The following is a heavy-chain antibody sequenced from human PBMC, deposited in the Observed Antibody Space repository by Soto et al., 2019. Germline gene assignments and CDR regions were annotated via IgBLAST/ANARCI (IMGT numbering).Heavy chain of an antibody. D-gene: IGHD3-10*01. V-gene: IGHV1-18*01. CDR1: GYTFTNYG. CDR2: ISAYNGNT. CDR3: ARGDRAPPVPGFDY. Sequence: QVHLVQSGAEVEKPGASVKVSCKASGYTFTNYGISWVRQAPGQGLEWMGWISAYNGNTNYAHKFQGRDTMTTDTSTSTAYMELRSLRSDDTAVYYCARGDRAPPVPGFDYWGQGTLVTVSS. J-gene: IGHJ4*02.